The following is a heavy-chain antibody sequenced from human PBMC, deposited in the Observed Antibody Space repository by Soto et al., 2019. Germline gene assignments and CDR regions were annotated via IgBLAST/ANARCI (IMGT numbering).Heavy chain of an antibody. V-gene: IGHV3-30-3*01. CDR3: ARDYLSGDYGMDV. Sequence: QVQLVESGGGVVQPGRSLRLSCAASGFTFSSYAMHWVRQAPGKGLEWVAVISYDGSNKYYADSVKGRFTISRDNSKNTLYLQMNRLRAEDTAVYYCARDYLSGDYGMDVWGQGTTVTVSS. J-gene: IGHJ6*02. CDR1: GFTFSSYA. CDR2: ISYDGSNK.